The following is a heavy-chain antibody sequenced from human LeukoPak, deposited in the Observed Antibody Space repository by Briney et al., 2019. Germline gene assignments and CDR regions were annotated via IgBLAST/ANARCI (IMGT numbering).Heavy chain of an antibody. CDR1: GGTFSSYA. D-gene: IGHD6-13*01. CDR3: ARENYSSSWANWFDP. CDR2: IIPIFGIA. V-gene: IGHV1-69*04. J-gene: IGHJ5*02. Sequence: ASVKVSCKASGGTFSSYAISWVRQAPGQGLEWMGRIIPIFGIANYAQKFQGRVTITADKSTSTAYMELSSLRSEDTAVYYCARENYSSSWANWFDPRGQGTLVTVSS.